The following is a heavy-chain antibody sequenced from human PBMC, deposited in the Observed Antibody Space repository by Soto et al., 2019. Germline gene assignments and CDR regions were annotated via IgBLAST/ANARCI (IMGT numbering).Heavy chain of an antibody. D-gene: IGHD3-3*01. CDR2: ISDSGIHT. J-gene: IGHJ4*02. Sequence: EVQLLESGGGLVQPGGSLRLSCAASGFTFSGHAMSWVRQAPGKGLEWVSSISDSGIHTYYPDSVKGRFTISRDNSKNTLYLQMNSLRAEDTAVYYCANGGEWLFNFDYWGQGTLVTVSS. CDR1: GFTFSGHA. V-gene: IGHV3-23*01. CDR3: ANGGEWLFNFDY.